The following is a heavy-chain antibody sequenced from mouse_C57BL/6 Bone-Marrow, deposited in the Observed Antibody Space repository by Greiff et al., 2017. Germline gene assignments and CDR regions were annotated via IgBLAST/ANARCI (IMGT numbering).Heavy chain of an antibody. D-gene: IGHD1-1*01. CDR2: INPSNGGT. CDR3: ARSDYYGSPFAY. Sequence: QVQLQQPGTELVKPGASVKLSCKASGYTFTSYWMHWVKQRPGQGLEWIGNINPSNGGTNYNEKFKSKATLTGDKSSSTAYMQLSSLTSEDSAVYYCARSDYYGSPFAYWGQGTLVTVSA. V-gene: IGHV1-53*01. CDR1: GYTFTSYW. J-gene: IGHJ3*01.